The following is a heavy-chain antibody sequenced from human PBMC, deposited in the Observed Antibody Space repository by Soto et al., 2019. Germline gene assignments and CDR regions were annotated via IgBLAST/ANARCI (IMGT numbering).Heavy chain of an antibody. D-gene: IGHD1-26*01. J-gene: IGHJ4*02. CDR1: VGSFSGYY. CDR3: ARRSGTLDS. CDR2: INHSGIT. V-gene: IGHV4-34*01. Sequence: QVQLQQWGAGLLKPSETLSLSCAVYVGSFSGYYWSWIRQPSGKGLEWIGEINHSGITNYNPSLKSRVTISVDTSKNQFSLKLNSVTAADTAVYYCARRSGTLDSWGQGTLVTVSS.